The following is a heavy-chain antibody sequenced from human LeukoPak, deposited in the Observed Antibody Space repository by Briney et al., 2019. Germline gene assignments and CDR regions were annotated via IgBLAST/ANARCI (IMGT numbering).Heavy chain of an antibody. CDR1: GFTVSGNY. J-gene: IGHJ5*02. Sequence: GGSLRLSCAASGFTVSGNYMSWVRQAPGKGLEWVSVIYSGGSTYYADSVKGRFTISRDNSKNTLYLQMNSLRAEDTAVYYCSRVAQSGPTGWFDPWGQGTLVTVSS. CDR3: SRVAQSGPTGWFDP. V-gene: IGHV3-66*01. D-gene: IGHD1-1*01. CDR2: IYSGGST.